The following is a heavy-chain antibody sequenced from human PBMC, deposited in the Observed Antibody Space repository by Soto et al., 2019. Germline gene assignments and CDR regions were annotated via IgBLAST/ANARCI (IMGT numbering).Heavy chain of an antibody. J-gene: IGHJ4*02. CDR2: IIPIFGTA. CDR1: GGTFSGYA. CDR3: ASTGGIHSSSSFDY. V-gene: IGHV1-69*13. Sequence: SVKVSCKASGGTFSGYAISWVRQAPGQGLEWMGGIIPIFGTANYAQKFQGRVTITADESTSTAYMELSSLRSEDTAVYYCASTGGIHSSSSFDYWGQGTLVTVSS. D-gene: IGHD6-6*01.